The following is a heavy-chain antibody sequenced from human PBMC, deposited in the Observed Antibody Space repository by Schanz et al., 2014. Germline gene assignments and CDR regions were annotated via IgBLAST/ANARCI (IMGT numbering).Heavy chain of an antibody. CDR3: ARGGYSSGWYDRDIAHFDY. Sequence: QVQLVQSGAEVKKPGASVKVSCKTSGYTFTDYPINWVRQAPGRRLEWLGWMNPNSGNPGFAQKLQGRVTMTTDTSTSTAYMELRSLRSDDTAVYYCARGGYSSGWYDRDIAHFDYWGQGTLVTVSS. D-gene: IGHD6-19*01. CDR1: GYTFTDYP. CDR2: MNPNSGNP. V-gene: IGHV1-8*02. J-gene: IGHJ4*02.